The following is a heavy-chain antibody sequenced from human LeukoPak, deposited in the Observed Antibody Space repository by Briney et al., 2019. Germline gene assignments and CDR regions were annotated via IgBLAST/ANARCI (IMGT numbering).Heavy chain of an antibody. J-gene: IGHJ4*02. D-gene: IGHD2-15*01. CDR2: ISYDGSNK. CDR1: GFTFSSYA. CDR3: ARFPQYDVVVVDFDY. V-gene: IGHV3-30*04. Sequence: GGSLRLSCAASGFTFSSYAMHWVRQARGEGLEWVAVISYDGSNKYYADSVKGRFTISRDNSKNTLYLQMNSLRAEDTAVYYCARFPQYDVVVVDFDYWGQGTLVTVSS.